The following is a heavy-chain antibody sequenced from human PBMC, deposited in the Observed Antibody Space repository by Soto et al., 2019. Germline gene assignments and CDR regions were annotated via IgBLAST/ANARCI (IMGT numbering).Heavy chain of an antibody. CDR3: ARWAQLEPRFDY. CDR2: IYYSGST. Sequence: QVQLQESGPGLVKPSQTLSLTCTVSGGSISSGGYYWSWIRQHPGKGLEWIGYIYYSGSTYYNPALKGGVTISVDTCKKQFALEVSSVAAADTGVYYCARWAQLEPRFDYWGQGTLVTVSS. J-gene: IGHJ4*02. CDR1: GGSISSGGYY. D-gene: IGHD1-1*01. V-gene: IGHV4-31*03.